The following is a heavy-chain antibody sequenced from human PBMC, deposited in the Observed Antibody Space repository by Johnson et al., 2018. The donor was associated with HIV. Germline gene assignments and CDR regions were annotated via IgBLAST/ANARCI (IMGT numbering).Heavy chain of an antibody. V-gene: IGHV3-73*01. CDR1: GFTFSSYA. J-gene: IGHJ3*02. D-gene: IGHD6-19*01. CDR2: IRSKGNSYAK. Sequence: VQLVESGGGLVKPGRSLRLSCAASGFTFSSYAMHWVRQAPGKGLEWVGRIRSKGNSYAKAYPASVNGRFPISRDDSKNTAYLQMNSLKTEDTAVYYCTVPASIAVAGLGAFDIWGQGTMVTVSS. CDR3: TVPASIAVAGLGAFDI.